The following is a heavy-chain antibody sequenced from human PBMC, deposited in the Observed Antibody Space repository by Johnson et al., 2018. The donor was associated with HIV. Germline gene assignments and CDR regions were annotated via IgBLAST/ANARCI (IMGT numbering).Heavy chain of an antibody. CDR3: ARDRPIAPFDI. Sequence: QLVESGGGLVQPGRSLRLSCAASGFTFDDYAMHWVRQAPGKGLEWVSGISWNSGSIGYADSVKGRFTISRDNAKNSLYLQMNSLRAEDTAVYYCARDRPIAPFDIWGQGTMVTVSS. CDR1: GFTFDDYA. V-gene: IGHV3-9*01. D-gene: IGHD3-22*01. J-gene: IGHJ3*02. CDR2: ISWNSGSI.